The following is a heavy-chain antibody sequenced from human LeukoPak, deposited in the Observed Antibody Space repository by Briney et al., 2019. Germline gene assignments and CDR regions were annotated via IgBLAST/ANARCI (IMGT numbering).Heavy chain of an antibody. Sequence: ASVKVSCKASGGTLSSYAISWVRQAPGQGLEWMGGIIPIFGTANYAQKFQGRVTITADESTSTAYMELSSLRSEDTAVYYCARTTSSWYSWFDPWGQGTLVTVSS. V-gene: IGHV1-69*01. D-gene: IGHD6-13*01. CDR3: ARTTSSWYSWFDP. CDR2: IIPIFGTA. J-gene: IGHJ5*02. CDR1: GGTLSSYA.